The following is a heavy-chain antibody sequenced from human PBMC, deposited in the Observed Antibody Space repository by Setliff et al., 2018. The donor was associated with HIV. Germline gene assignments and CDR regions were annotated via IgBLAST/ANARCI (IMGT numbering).Heavy chain of an antibody. J-gene: IGHJ6*02. D-gene: IGHD3-10*01. Sequence: ASVKVSCKASGYGFTNYAMNWVRQAPGQGPEWVGWINTNTGNPTYDQGFTGRFVFSLDTSVSTAYLEISSLKAEDTAVYYCASDGATMVRGVRNYYYNGMDVWGQGTTVTV. CDR3: ASDGATMVRGVRNYYYNGMDV. V-gene: IGHV7-4-1*02. CDR1: GYGFTNYA. CDR2: INTNTGNP.